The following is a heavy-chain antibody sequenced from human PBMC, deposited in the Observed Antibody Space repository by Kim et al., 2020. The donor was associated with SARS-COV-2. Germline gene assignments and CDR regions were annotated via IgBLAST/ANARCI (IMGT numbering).Heavy chain of an antibody. CDR1: GGSFSGYY. D-gene: IGHD3-10*01. J-gene: IGHJ5*02. CDR3: ARPRATGGANWFDP. Sequence: SETLSLTCAVYGGSFSGYYWSWIRQPPGKGLEWIGEISHTGSTNYNPSLKSRVTISVDTSKNQFSLNLSSVTAADTAVYYCARPRATGGANWFDPWGQGTLVTVSS. V-gene: IGHV4-34*01. CDR2: ISHTGST.